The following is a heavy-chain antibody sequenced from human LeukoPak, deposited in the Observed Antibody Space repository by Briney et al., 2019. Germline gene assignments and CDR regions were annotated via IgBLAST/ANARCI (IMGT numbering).Heavy chain of an antibody. D-gene: IGHD2-2*02. CDR3: ARDGAEGYCSSTSCYNFDY. V-gene: IGHV1-18*01. CDR2: ISTYNGNT. Sequence: ASVKVSCTASGYTFTSYGISWVRQAPGQGLEWMGWISTYNGNTNYAQKLQGRVTMTTDTSTSTAYMELRSLRSDDTAVYYCARDGAEGYCSSTSCYNFDYWGQGTLVTVSS. CDR1: GYTFTSYG. J-gene: IGHJ4*02.